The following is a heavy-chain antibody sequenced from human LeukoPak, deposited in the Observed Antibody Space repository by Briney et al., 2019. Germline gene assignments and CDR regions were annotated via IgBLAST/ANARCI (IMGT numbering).Heavy chain of an antibody. D-gene: IGHD3-10*01. J-gene: IGHJ4*02. Sequence: SETLSLTCGVYGGSFSDYYWSWIRQPPGKGLEWIGEINHSGSTNYNPSLKSRVTISVDTSKNQFSLKLSSVTAADTAVYYCARGRIFMVRGVIKNYFDYWGQGTLVTVSS. CDR3: ARGRIFMVRGVIKNYFDY. V-gene: IGHV4-34*01. CDR2: INHSGST. CDR1: GGSFSDYY.